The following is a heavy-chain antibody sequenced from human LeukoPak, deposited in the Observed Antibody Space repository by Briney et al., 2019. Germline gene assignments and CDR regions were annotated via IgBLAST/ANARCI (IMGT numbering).Heavy chain of an antibody. CDR1: GFTISSYW. V-gene: IGHV3-7*01. Sequence: GGSLRLSCAASGFTISSYWMSWVRQAPGKGLEWVANIKQDGSEEYYVDSVKGRFTISRDNAKNSLYLQMNSLRAEDTAVYYCARALFGSSPPHAFDIWGQGTMVTVSS. CDR2: IKQDGSEE. D-gene: IGHD1-14*01. CDR3: ARALFGSSPPHAFDI. J-gene: IGHJ3*02.